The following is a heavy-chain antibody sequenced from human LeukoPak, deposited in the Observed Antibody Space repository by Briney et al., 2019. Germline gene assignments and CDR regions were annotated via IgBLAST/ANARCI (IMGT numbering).Heavy chain of an antibody. J-gene: IGHJ4*02. Sequence: KPSETPSLTCPVSGGSISSYYWSWIRQPPGEGLGGVWYIYYSGSTNYNPSLKSRVTISVDTSKNQFSLKLSSVTAADTAVYYCARSRPTYYYDSSGTNFDYWGQGTLVTVSS. V-gene: IGHV4-59*08. CDR1: GGSISSYY. CDR3: ARSRPTYYYDSSGTNFDY. D-gene: IGHD3-22*01. CDR2: IYYSGST.